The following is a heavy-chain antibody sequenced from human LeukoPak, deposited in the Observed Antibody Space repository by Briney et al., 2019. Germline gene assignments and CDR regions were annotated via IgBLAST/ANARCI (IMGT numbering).Heavy chain of an antibody. Sequence: SETLSLTCTVSGGSISSYYWSWIRQPPGKGLEWIGYIYYSGSSYYNPSLKSRVTISVDTSKNQFSLKLSSVTAADTAVYYCARDASIVVVPAAVSKRMDVWGKGTTVTVSS. J-gene: IGHJ6*04. V-gene: IGHV4-59*12. CDR2: IYYSGSS. CDR3: ARDASIVVVPAAVSKRMDV. CDR1: GGSISSYY. D-gene: IGHD2-2*01.